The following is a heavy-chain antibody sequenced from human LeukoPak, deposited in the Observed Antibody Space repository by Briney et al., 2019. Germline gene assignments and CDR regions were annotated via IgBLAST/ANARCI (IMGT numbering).Heavy chain of an antibody. CDR3: AREATSDELRFLDWPPRRDYYYMGV. V-gene: IGHV3-15*01. D-gene: IGHD3-3*01. CDR2: IKSKTDGGTT. Sequence: NPGGSLRLSCAASGFTFSNAWMSWVRQAPGKGLEWVGRIKSKTDGGTTDYAAPVKGRFTISRDDSKNTLYLQMNSLRAEDTAVYYCAREATSDELRFLDWPPRRDYYYMGVWGKGTTVTVSS. J-gene: IGHJ6*03. CDR1: GFTFSNAW.